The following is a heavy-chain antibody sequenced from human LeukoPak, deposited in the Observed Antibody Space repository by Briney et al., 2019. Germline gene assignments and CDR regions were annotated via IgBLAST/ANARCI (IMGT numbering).Heavy chain of an antibody. CDR3: ARRKRSGYYYEGSFDY. CDR1: GYTFTGYY. J-gene: IGHJ4*02. CDR2: INPNSGGT. V-gene: IGHV1-2*02. D-gene: IGHD3-22*01. Sequence: ASVKVSCKASGYTFTGYYMHWVRQAPGQGLEWMGWINPNSGGTNYAQKFQGRVTMTRDTSISTAYMELSRLRSDDTAVYYCARRKRSGYYYEGSFDYWGQGTLVTVSS.